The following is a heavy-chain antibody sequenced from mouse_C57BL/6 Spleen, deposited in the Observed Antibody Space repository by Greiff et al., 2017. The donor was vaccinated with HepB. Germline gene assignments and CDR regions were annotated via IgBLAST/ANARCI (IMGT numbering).Heavy chain of an antibody. CDR3: ARQLRLRGYAMDY. D-gene: IGHD3-2*02. V-gene: IGHV1-82*01. CDR1: GYAFSSSW. Sequence: QVQLKESGPELVKPGASVKISCKASGYAFSSSWMNWVKQRPGKGLEWIGRIYPGDGDTNYNGKFKGKATLTADKSSNTAYMQLSSLTSEDSAVYVCARQLRLRGYAMDYWGQGTSVTVSS. J-gene: IGHJ4*01. CDR2: IYPGDGDT.